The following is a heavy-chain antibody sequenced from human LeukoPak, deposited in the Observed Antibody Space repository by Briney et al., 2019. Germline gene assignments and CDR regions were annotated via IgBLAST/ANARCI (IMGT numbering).Heavy chain of an antibody. CDR2: IYSGGST. CDR1: GIPVAANY. V-gene: IGHV3-53*05. J-gene: IGHJ5*02. CDR3: ARNWFDP. Sequence: PGGSLRLSCAASGIPVAANYMSWVRQAPGKGLEWVSVIYSGGSTYYADSVKGRFTISRDKSKNTVYLQMNSLRFEDTAMYYCARNWFDPWGQGTLVTVSS.